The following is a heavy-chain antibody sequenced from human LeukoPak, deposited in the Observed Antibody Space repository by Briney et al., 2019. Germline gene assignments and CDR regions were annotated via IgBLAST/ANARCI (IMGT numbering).Heavy chain of an antibody. V-gene: IGHV1-46*01. CDR3: ASNSGSYQSYWYFDL. J-gene: IGHJ2*01. CDR2: INPSGGST. D-gene: IGHD1-26*01. CDR1: GYTFISYY. Sequence: ASVKVSCKASGYTFISYYMHWVRQAPAQGLEWMGIINPSGGSTSYAQKFQGRVTMTRDTSTSTVYMELSSLRSEDTAVYYCASNSGSYQSYWYFDLWGRGTLVTVSS.